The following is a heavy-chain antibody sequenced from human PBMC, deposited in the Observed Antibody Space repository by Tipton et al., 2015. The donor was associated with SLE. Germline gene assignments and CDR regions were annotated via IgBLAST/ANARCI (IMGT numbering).Heavy chain of an antibody. D-gene: IGHD5-24*01. CDR3: ARFARRDGYNN. V-gene: IGHV1-69*01. Sequence: YAQKFQDRLTITADESTSTAYMELSSLRSEDTAVYFCARFARRDGYNNWGQGTLVTVSS. J-gene: IGHJ4*02.